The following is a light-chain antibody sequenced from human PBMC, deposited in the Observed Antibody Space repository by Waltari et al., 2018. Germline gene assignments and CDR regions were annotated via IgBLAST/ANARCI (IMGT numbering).Light chain of an antibody. Sequence: GERATLSCRASQNDATHLAWYQKKPGQAPRLIIYDASNRATGIPDRFSGSGYGTDFSLTIGTLEPEDFAISYSQHLSARDTFGHGTRLEI. J-gene: IGKJ5*01. CDR3: QHLSARDT. V-gene: IGKV3-11*01. CDR2: DAS. CDR1: QNDATH.